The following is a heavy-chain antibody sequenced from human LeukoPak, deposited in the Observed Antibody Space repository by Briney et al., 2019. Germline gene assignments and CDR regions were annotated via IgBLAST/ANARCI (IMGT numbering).Heavy chain of an antibody. CDR1: GYTLTELS. Sequence: ASVKVSCKVSGYTLTELSMHWVRQAPGKGLEWMGGFDPEDGETTYAQKFQGRVTMTEDTSTDTAYMELSSLRSDDTAVYYCARVFHDSSGYYPYYFDYWGQGTLVPVSS. V-gene: IGHV1-24*01. D-gene: IGHD3-22*01. CDR2: FDPEDGET. CDR3: ARVFHDSSGYYPYYFDY. J-gene: IGHJ4*02.